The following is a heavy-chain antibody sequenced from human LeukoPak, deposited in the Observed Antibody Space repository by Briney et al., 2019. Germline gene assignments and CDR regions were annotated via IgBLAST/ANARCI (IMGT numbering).Heavy chain of an antibody. D-gene: IGHD2-2*01. V-gene: IGHV1-18*01. Sequence: AAVEVSFKASGYTFTNYGIRWGRQGPGQGVGGRGWILAYNGNTNYAQKFQGRVTMTTDTSTSTAYMELRSLRSDDTAVYYCARDSCSSTTCYLGDYWGQGTLVTVSS. CDR2: ILAYNGNT. CDR1: GYTFTNYG. J-gene: IGHJ4*02. CDR3: ARDSCSSTTCYLGDY.